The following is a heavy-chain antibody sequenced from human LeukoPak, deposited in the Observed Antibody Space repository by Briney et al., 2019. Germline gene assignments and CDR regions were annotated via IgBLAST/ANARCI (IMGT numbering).Heavy chain of an antibody. Sequence: GGSLRLSCAASAYIFSNYWMSWVSQGPGEGPEWVANINQGGSEKYYVDSVKGRLTISRDNAKNSLDLQMNSLRVEDTAIYYCARLVVPPGNRGWYYEHWGQGTLVTVSS. CDR1: AYIFSNYW. D-gene: IGHD2-2*01. CDR3: ARLVVPPGNRGWYYEH. V-gene: IGHV3-7*03. CDR2: INQGGSEK. J-gene: IGHJ4*02.